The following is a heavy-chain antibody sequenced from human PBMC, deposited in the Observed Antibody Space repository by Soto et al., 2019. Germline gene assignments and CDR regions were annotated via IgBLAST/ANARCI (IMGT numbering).Heavy chain of an antibody. CDR3: AKTRIDYDILTGNWFDP. V-gene: IGHV3-30*18. J-gene: IGHJ5*02. CDR1: GFTFSSYG. CDR2: ISYDGSNK. Sequence: QVQLVESGGGVVQPGRSLRLSCAASGFTFSSYGMHWVRQAPGKGLEWVAVISYDGSNKYYADSVKGRFTISRDNSKNTLYLQMNSLRAEDTAVYYCAKTRIDYDILTGNWFDPWGQGTLVTVSS. D-gene: IGHD3-9*01.